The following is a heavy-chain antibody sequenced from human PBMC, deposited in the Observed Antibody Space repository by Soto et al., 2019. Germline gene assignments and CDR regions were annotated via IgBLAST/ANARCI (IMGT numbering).Heavy chain of an antibody. J-gene: IGHJ3*02. CDR2: ISWNSGSI. V-gene: IGHV3-9*01. CDR3: AKDIKRGGYSGFDDAFDI. Sequence: GGSLRLSCAASGFTFDDYAMHWVRQAPGKGLEWVSGISWNSGSIGYADSVKGRFTISRDNAKNSLYLQMNSLRAEDTALYYCAKDIKRGGYSGFDDAFDIWGQGTMVTVSS. D-gene: IGHD5-12*01. CDR1: GFTFDDYA.